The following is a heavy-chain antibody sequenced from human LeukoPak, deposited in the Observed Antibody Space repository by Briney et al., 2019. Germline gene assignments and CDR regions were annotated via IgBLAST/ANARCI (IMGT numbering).Heavy chain of an antibody. CDR1: GLTFNHLS. J-gene: IGHJ4*02. V-gene: IGHV3-23*01. D-gene: IGHD3-22*01. CDR2: ITGSDDTT. CDR3: AKGPQLHSGYHPDC. Sequence: PAGGSLRLSCAAAGLTFNHLSMSSARLAPVTCLGWFSTITGSDDTTCYADCVRGRFTISRDYSKNTVHLQLNSLGAEGTALYYCAKGPQLHSGYHPDCWGQGTLVTVSS.